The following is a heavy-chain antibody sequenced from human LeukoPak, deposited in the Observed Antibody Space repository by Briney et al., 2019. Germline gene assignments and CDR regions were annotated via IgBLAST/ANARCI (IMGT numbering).Heavy chain of an antibody. V-gene: IGHV3-23*01. CDR3: AKAKTGTYYFDY. J-gene: IGHJ4*02. Sequence: QTGGSLRLSCAASGFTFSSYAMSWVRQAPGKGLEWVSAISGSGGSTYYADSVKGRFTISRDNSKNTLYLQMNRLRAEDTAVYYCAKAKTGTYYFDYWGQGTLVTVSS. CDR1: GFTFSSYA. CDR2: ISGSGGST. D-gene: IGHD1-1*01.